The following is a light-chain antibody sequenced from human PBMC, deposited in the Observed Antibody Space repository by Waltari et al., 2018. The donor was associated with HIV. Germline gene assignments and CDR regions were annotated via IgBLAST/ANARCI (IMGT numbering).Light chain of an antibody. Sequence: DIVMTQTPDSLAVSLGERATINCKSTPSVLNSSNNKNYLAWYQQKPRQPPKLLIYWTSIRGSGVPDRFSASGSGTDFTLTISSLQAEDVAVYYCQQFYTTPYTFGQGTKLEI. CDR3: QQFYTTPYT. V-gene: IGKV4-1*01. CDR1: PSVLNSSNNKNY. CDR2: WTS. J-gene: IGKJ2*01.